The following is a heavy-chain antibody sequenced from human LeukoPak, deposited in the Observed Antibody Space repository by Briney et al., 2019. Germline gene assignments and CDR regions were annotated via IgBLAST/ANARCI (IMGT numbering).Heavy chain of an antibody. Sequence: SETLSLTCTVSGGSISNYYWNWIRQPPGKGLEWIGYIYHTGSTNYNSSFRSRATISVDTSKNQFSLKLTSVTAVDTAVYYCVRGLRAGSSWYFDYWGQGALVTVSS. D-gene: IGHD6-19*01. CDR3: VRGLRAGSSWYFDY. CDR1: GGSISNYY. CDR2: IYHTGST. J-gene: IGHJ4*02. V-gene: IGHV4-59*01.